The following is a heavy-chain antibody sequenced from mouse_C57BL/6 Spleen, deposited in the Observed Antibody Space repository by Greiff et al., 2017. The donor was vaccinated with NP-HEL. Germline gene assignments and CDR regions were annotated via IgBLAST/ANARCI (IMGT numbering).Heavy chain of an antibody. CDR1: GYTFTDYY. V-gene: IGHV1-26*01. Sequence: EVQLQQSGPELVKPGASVKISCKASGYTFTDYYMNWVKQSHGKSLEWIGDINPNNGGTSYNQKFKGKATLTVDKSSSTAYMELRSLTSEDSAVYYCARWVLRGALGWYFDVWGTGTTVTVSS. CDR2: INPNNGGT. D-gene: IGHD1-1*01. J-gene: IGHJ1*03. CDR3: ARWVLRGALGWYFDV.